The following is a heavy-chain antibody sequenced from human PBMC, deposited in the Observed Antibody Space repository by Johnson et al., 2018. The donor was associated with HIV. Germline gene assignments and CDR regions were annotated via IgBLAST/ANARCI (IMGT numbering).Heavy chain of an antibody. D-gene: IGHD6-13*01. Sequence: QLVESGGGLVQPGGSLRLSCAASGFTFSSYDMHWVRQATGKGLEWVSGIGTAGDTYYPGSVKGRFTISRDNAKNSLYLHMNSLRAGDTAVYYCARGSLGYSSSWIQSGTTFDIWGQGTMVTVSS. CDR1: GFTFSSYD. CDR3: ARGSLGYSSSWIQSGTTFDI. CDR2: IGTAGDT. J-gene: IGHJ3*02. V-gene: IGHV3-13*01.